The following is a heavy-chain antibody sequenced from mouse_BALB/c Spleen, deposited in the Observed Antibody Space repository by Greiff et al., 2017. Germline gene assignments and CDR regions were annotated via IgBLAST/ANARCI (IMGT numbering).Heavy chain of an antibody. J-gene: IGHJ4*01. CDR1: GYSITSGYY. CDR2: ISYDGSN. V-gene: IGHV3-6*02. D-gene: IGHD2-10*02. Sequence: EVQLQESGPGLVKPSQSLSLTCSVTGYSITSGYYWNWIRQFPGNKLEWMGYISYDGSNNYNPSLKNRFSITRDTTKNQFYLKLNSVTTEDTATYYCAREYGNYPYYYAMDYWGQGTSVTVSS. CDR3: AREYGNYPYYYAMDY.